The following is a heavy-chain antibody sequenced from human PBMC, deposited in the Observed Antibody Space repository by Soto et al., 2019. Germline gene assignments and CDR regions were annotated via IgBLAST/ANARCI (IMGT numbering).Heavy chain of an antibody. D-gene: IGHD6-19*01. CDR3: AKGGRQWLVTSDFNY. CDR1: GFAFSEYS. CDR2: VGGVSNTI. J-gene: IGHJ4*02. V-gene: IGHV3-48*01. Sequence: GGSLRLSCAASGFAFSEYSMNWVRQSPGEGLEWLSYVGGVSNTISYADSVKGRFTISRDNAKNSLFLQMNSLRAEDTAVYYCAKGGRQWLVTSDFNYWGQGALVTVSS.